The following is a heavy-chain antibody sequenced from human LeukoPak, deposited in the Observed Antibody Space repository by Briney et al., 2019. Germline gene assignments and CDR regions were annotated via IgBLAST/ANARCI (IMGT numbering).Heavy chain of an antibody. V-gene: IGHV4-30-4*08. D-gene: IGHD2-2*01. Sequence: SETLSLTCTVSGGSISSGDYYWSWIRQPPGKGLEWIGYIYYSGSTYYSPSLKSRVTISVDTSKNQFSLKLSSVTAADTAVYYCARGIVVVPAAGSDAFDIWGQGTMVTVSS. CDR1: GGSISSGDYY. CDR3: ARGIVVVPAAGSDAFDI. CDR2: IYYSGST. J-gene: IGHJ3*02.